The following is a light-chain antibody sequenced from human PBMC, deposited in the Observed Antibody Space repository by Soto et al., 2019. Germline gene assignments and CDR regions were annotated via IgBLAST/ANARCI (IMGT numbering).Light chain of an antibody. CDR2: GAS. CDR1: QGVRSI. Sequence: EIVMTQSPATLSVSPGERATLSCRASQGVRSILAWYQQKPGQAPRLLIYGASSRATGIPDRFSGSGSGTDFTLTINSLQPDDFATYYCQQYSVYWTFGQGTKVDIK. V-gene: IGKV3D-15*01. CDR3: QQYSVYWT. J-gene: IGKJ1*01.